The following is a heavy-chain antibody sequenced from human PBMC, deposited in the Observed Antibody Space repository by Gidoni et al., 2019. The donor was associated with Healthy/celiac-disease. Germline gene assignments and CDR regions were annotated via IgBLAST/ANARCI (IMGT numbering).Heavy chain of an antibody. CDR1: GSTFTGYY. CDR2: INPNSGGT. D-gene: IGHD2-21*02. Sequence: QVQLVQSGAEVKKPGASVKVSCKASGSTFTGYYMHWVRQAPGQGLEWMGWINPNSGGTNYAQKFQGRVTMTRDTSISTAYMELSRLRSDDTAVYYCASTSYIVVVTAIPWMLQPLDYWGQGTLVTVSS. J-gene: IGHJ4*02. CDR3: ASTSYIVVVTAIPWMLQPLDY. V-gene: IGHV1-2*02.